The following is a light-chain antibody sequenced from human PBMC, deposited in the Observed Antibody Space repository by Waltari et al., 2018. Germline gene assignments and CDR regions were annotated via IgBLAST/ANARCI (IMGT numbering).Light chain of an antibody. V-gene: IGKV1-33*01. CDR3: QQYDNLPPLT. Sequence: DIQMTQSPSSLSASVGDRVTITCQASQDISNHLNWYQQKPGNTPKHLIYDASNLETGVPSRFSGSGSGTDFTFTISSLQLEDIATYYCQQYDNLPPLTFGGGTKVEIK. CDR1: QDISNH. CDR2: DAS. J-gene: IGKJ4*01.